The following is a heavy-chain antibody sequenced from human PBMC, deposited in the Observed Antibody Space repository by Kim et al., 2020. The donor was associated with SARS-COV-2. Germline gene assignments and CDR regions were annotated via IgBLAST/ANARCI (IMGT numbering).Heavy chain of an antibody. CDR1: GGSFSGYY. CDR2: INHSGST. J-gene: IGHJ2*01. Sequence: SETLSLTCAVYGGSFSGYYWSWIRQPPGKGLEWIGEINHSGSTNYNPSLKSRVTISVDTSKNQFSLKLSSVTAADTAVYYCARGRGRWSWYFDLWGRGTLVTVSS. D-gene: IGHD2-15*01. CDR3: ARGRGRWSWYFDL. V-gene: IGHV4-34*01.